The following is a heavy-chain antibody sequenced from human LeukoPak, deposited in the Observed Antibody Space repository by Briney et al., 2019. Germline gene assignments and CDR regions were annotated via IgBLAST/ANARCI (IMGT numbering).Heavy chain of an antibody. J-gene: IGHJ5*02. Sequence: XAPGQGLEWIGWINPNSGGTNYAQKFQGRVTMTRDTSISTAYMELSRLRSDDTAVYYCATISGNWFDPWGQGTLVTVSS. CDR2: INPNSGGT. V-gene: IGHV1-2*02. CDR3: ATISGNWFDP. D-gene: IGHD1-26*01.